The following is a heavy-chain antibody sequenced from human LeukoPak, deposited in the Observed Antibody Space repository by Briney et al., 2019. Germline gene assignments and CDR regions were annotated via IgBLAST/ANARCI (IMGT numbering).Heavy chain of an antibody. D-gene: IGHD4-17*01. CDR2: ISDSGGRT. CDR3: AKDATVTTGYWYFDL. J-gene: IGHJ2*01. Sequence: GGSLRLSCAASGFTFSSYAMSWVRQAPGKGLEWVSGISDSGGRTYYADSVKGRFTISRDNSKNTLYLQMNSLRAEDTAVYYCAKDATVTTGYWYFDLWGRGTLFTVSS. CDR1: GFTFSSYA. V-gene: IGHV3-23*01.